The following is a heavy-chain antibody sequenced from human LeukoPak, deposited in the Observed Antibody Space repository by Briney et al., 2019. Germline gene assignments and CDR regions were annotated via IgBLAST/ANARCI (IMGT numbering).Heavy chain of an antibody. D-gene: IGHD3/OR15-3a*01. Sequence: GRSLRLSCAASGFSISNYGMHWVRQAPGKGLEWVAVVWYDGSNKYYADSVKGRFTISRDNSKNTLDLQMNSLRAEDTAVYYCARDLDTEAGSFDYWGQGTLVTVSS. V-gene: IGHV3-33*01. CDR2: VWYDGSNK. CDR3: ARDLDTEAGSFDY. CDR1: GFSISNYG. J-gene: IGHJ4*02.